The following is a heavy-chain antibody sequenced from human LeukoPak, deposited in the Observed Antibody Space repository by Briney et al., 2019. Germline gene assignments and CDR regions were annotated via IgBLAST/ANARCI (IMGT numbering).Heavy chain of an antibody. Sequence: PGGSLRLSCTASGFTFNIYWMSWVRQAPGQGLEWVANIKQDGSDKYSVDSVKGRFTISRDNAKNSLYLQMNSLRAEDTAVYYCARARRIYSYGLVSSGYPGYWGQGTLVTVSS. CDR2: IKQDGSDK. V-gene: IGHV3-7*01. D-gene: IGHD5-18*01. CDR1: GFTFNIYW. J-gene: IGHJ4*02. CDR3: ARARRIYSYGLVSSGYPGY.